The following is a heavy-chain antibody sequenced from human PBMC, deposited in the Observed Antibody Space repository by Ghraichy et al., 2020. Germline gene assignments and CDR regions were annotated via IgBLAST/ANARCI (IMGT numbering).Heavy chain of an antibody. J-gene: IGHJ4*02. CDR3: VRGSDILTGSFYY. CDR1: GFTFSKFG. V-gene: IGHV3-64D*09. D-gene: IGHD3-9*01. Sequence: GSLRLPCSGSGFTFSKFGMHWVRQAPGKGLEYVSTITSKGGRTHYADAVKGRFTISRDSSKNTVYLQMSSVTTDDTAVYYCVRGSDILTGSFYYWGQGTQVTVSS. CDR2: ITSKGGRT.